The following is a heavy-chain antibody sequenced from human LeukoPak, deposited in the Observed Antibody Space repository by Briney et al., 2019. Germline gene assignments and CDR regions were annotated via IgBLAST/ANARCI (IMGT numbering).Heavy chain of an antibody. V-gene: IGHV3-43*02. D-gene: IGHD3-10*02. CDR3: AKDLFGELLSSFDY. J-gene: IGHJ4*02. CDR1: GFTFDDYA. CDR2: IRGNGGST. Sequence: GGSLRLSCAASGFTFDDYAMHWVRQAPGKGLEWVSLIRGNGGSTYYADSVKGRFTISRDNSKNSLYLQMNSLRTEDTALYYCAKDLFGELLSSFDYWGQGTLVTVSS.